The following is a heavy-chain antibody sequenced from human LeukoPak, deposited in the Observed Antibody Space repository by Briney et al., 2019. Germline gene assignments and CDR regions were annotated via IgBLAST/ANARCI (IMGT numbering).Heavy chain of an antibody. CDR1: GFTFSNYW. V-gene: IGHV3-7*01. CDR3: ARGRIGDY. Sequence: GGSLTLSCAASGFTFSNYWMSCVRQAPGKGLEWVANIKQDGSEKYYVDSEKGRFTISRDNAKNSLYLQINSLRAEDTAVYYCARGRIGDYWGQGTLVTVCS. CDR2: IKQDGSEK. J-gene: IGHJ4*02.